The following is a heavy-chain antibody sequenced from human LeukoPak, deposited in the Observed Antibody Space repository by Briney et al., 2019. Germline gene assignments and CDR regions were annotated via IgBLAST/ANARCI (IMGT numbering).Heavy chain of an antibody. CDR1: GGSISNYY. J-gene: IGHJ6*03. D-gene: IGHD3-22*01. V-gene: IGHV4-59*01. CDR3: AVDNDSTGYYFSMDV. CDR2: ISYSGST. Sequence: SETLSLTCTVSGGSISNYYWSWIRQTPGKGLEWIGYISYSGSTNYNLSLKGRVTISVDTSKNHFSLKLSSVTAADTAVYYCAVDNDSTGYYFSMDVWGKGTTVTVSS.